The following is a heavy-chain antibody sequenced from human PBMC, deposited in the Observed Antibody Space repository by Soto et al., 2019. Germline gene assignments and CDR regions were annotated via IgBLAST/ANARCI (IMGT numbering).Heavy chain of an antibody. D-gene: IGHD7-27*01. V-gene: IGHV4-31*03. CDR3: ARLTTIITGAFDD. Sequence: QVQLQESGPGLVQPSQTLSLTCTVSGASIGSGSYYWSWIRQYPGEGLVWIGHIYDSGRTYYNPSLEGRVSISIDRSKNEFSLALTSVTAADTAVYYCARLTTIITGAFDDWGLGTVVTVSS. CDR1: GASIGSGSYY. CDR2: IYDSGRT. J-gene: IGHJ4*02.